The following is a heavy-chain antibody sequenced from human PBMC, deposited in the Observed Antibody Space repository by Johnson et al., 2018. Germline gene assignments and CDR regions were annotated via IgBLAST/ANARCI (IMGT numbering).Heavy chain of an antibody. Sequence: VQLVESGGGLVQPGGSLRLSCAASGFTFRTYWMHWVRQAPGKGLVWVSWINTDGSNRLYAAAVKGRFTISRDNAKNTPFLQMNSLRAEDAAVYYCAPYSSMSAVSVDGWGKGTTVTVSS. D-gene: IGHD6-19*01. J-gene: IGHJ6*04. V-gene: IGHV3-74*02. CDR3: APYSSMSAVSVDG. CDR2: INTDGSNR. CDR1: GFTFRTYW.